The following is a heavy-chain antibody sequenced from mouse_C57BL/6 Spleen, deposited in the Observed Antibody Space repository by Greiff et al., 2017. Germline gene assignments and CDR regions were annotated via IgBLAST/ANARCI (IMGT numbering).Heavy chain of an antibody. V-gene: IGHV6-3*01. CDR3: TDYYGYFHAMYY. Sequence: EVKLVESGGGLVQPGGSMKLSCVASGFTFSNYWMNWVRQSPEKGLEWVAQIRLKSDNYATHYAESVKGRFTISRDDSKSSVYLQMNNLRAEDTGIYYCTDYYGYFHAMYYWGQGTSVTVSS. CDR2: IRLKSDNYAT. J-gene: IGHJ4*01. CDR1: GFTFSNYW. D-gene: IGHD2-3*01.